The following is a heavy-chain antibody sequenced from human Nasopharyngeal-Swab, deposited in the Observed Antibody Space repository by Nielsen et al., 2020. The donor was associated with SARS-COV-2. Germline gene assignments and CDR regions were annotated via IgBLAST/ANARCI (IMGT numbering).Heavy chain of an antibody. CDR3: TTDFYFDY. Sequence: GESLKISCAASGFIFSASAIHWVRQASGKGLEWVGRNGDKDHNYATTYGASVQGRFTISRDDSKNTAFLQMDSLKTEDTALYSCTTDFYFDYWGQGTLVTVSS. V-gene: IGHV3-73*01. J-gene: IGHJ4*02. CDR1: GFIFSASA. CDR2: NGDKDHNYAT.